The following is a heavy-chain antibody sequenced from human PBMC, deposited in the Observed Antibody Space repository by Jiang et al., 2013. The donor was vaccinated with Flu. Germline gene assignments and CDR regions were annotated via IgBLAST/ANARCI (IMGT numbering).Heavy chain of an antibody. V-gene: IGHV3-43*01. Sequence: VQLLESGGVVVQPGGSLRLSCAASGFTFDDYTMHWVRQAPGKGLEWVSLISWDGGSTYYADSVKGRFTISRDNSKNSLYLQMNSLRTEDTALYYCAKGRRFGELFGDYFDYWGQGTLVTVSS. CDR2: ISWDGGST. J-gene: IGHJ4*02. CDR1: GFTFDDYT. CDR3: AKGRRFGELFGDYFDY. D-gene: IGHD3-10*01.